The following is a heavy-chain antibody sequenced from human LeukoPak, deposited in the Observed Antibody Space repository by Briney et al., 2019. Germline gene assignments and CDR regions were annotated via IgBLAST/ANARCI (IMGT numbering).Heavy chain of an antibody. D-gene: IGHD1-14*01. CDR3: ARNVYRTFDS. V-gene: IGHV3-7*01. CDR1: GFTFSTYW. Sequence: PGGSLRLSCAASGFTFSTYWMSWVRQAPGKGLEWVANVKQDGSEKYYVDSVKDRFTISRDNAKNSLYLQMNSLRVEDTAVYYCARNVYRTFDSWDQGTLVTVSS. CDR2: VKQDGSEK. J-gene: IGHJ4*02.